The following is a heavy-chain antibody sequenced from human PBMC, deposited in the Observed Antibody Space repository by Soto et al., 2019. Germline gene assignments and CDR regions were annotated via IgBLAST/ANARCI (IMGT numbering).Heavy chain of an antibody. Sequence: XSVKVACKASGYSFTSYYKHWVRQAPGQGLEWLGIINPSGGSTSDAQKFQGRVTMTRDTSTSTVYMELSSLRSEDTAVYYCARGRFIDGSGSYYNARYYYYGMDVWGQGTTVTVSS. CDR3: ARGRFIDGSGSYYNARYYYYGMDV. V-gene: IGHV1-46*01. CDR1: GYSFTSYY. J-gene: IGHJ6*02. CDR2: INPSGGST. D-gene: IGHD3-10*01.